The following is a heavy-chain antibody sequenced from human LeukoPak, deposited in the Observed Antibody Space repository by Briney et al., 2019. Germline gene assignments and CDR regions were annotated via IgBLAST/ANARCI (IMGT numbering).Heavy chain of an antibody. V-gene: IGHV3-23*01. Sequence: SGGSLRLSCAASGFTFSTYAMSWVRQAPGKGLGWVSAISGSGGTTYYADSVKGRFTISRDNSKNTLYLQMNSLRAEDTAVYYCAKESSWGTVVTPGGPSAWGQGTLVTVSS. CDR2: ISGSGGTT. CDR3: AKESSWGTVVTPGGPSA. J-gene: IGHJ5*02. D-gene: IGHD4-23*01. CDR1: GFTFSTYA.